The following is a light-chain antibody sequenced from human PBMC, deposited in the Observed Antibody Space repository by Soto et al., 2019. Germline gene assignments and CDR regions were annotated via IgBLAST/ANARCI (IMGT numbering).Light chain of an antibody. J-gene: IGLJ1*01. CDR2: EVS. Sequence: QSVLAQPASVSGSPGQSITISCTGTSSDVGGYNYVSWYQQHPGKAPKLMIYEVSNRPSGVSNRFSGSKSGNTASLTISGLQAEDEADYYCSSYTSSSLYVFGNGTKVTV. CDR1: SSDVGGYNY. V-gene: IGLV2-14*01. CDR3: SSYTSSSLYV.